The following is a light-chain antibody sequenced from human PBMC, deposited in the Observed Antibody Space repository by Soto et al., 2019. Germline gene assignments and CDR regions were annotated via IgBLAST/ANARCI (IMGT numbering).Light chain of an antibody. V-gene: IGKV3-20*01. CDR2: DAS. Sequence: EIVLTQSPGTLSLSPGERATLSCRASQSVAKNYLAWYQQKPGQAPRLLMYDASKGATGIPDRFSGSGSGTDFILTISRLEPEDFAVYFCSQYASPPGTFGQGTKVEIK. CDR1: QSVAKNY. J-gene: IGKJ1*01. CDR3: SQYASPPGT.